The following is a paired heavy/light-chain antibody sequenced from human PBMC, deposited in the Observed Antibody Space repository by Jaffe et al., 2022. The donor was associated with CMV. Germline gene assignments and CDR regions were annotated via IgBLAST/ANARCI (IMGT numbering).Light chain of an antibody. CDR1: SGSIASNY. V-gene: IGLV6-57*04. Sequence: NFMLTQPHSVSESPGKTVTISCTRSSGSIASNYVQWYQQRPGSAPTTVIYEDNQRPSGVPDRFSGSIDSSSNSASLTISGLKTEDEADYYCQSYDSSNCVVFGGGTKLTVL. J-gene: IGLJ2*01. CDR3: QSYDSSNCVV. CDR2: EDN.
Heavy chain of an antibody. Sequence: QVQLVESGGGLVKPGGSLRLSCAASGFTFSDYYMSWIRQAPGKGLEWVSYISSSSSYTNYADSVKGRFTISRDNAKNSLYLQMNSLRAEDTAVYYCARARGVAGYNWFDPWGQGTLVTVSS. V-gene: IGHV3-11*06. D-gene: IGHD6-19*01. CDR3: ARARGVAGYNWFDP. CDR2: ISSSSSYT. CDR1: GFTFSDYY. J-gene: IGHJ5*02.